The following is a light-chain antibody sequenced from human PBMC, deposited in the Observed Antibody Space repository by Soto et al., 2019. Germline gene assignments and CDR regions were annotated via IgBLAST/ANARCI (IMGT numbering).Light chain of an antibody. Sequence: DIQMTQSPSTLSASVGDRVAITCRASQTVSTWLAWYQQKPGQPPRLLISWASTRESGVPDRFSGSGSGTDFTLTISSLQAEDVAIYYCQQYYNNPITFGQGTRLEIK. V-gene: IGKV4-1*01. CDR3: QQYYNNPIT. J-gene: IGKJ5*01. CDR1: QTVSTW. CDR2: WAS.